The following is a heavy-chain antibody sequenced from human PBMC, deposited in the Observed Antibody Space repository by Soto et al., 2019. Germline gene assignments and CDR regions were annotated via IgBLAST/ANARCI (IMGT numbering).Heavy chain of an antibody. CDR3: ARGRRQQLVRSQYDWFDP. V-gene: IGHV4-34*01. D-gene: IGHD6-13*01. Sequence: PSETLSLTCAVYGGSFSSYCWNWIRHSPGKGLEWIGEINHSGSTNYNPSLESRVTTSVDRSKNQFSLRLSSVTAADTAVYYCARGRRQQLVRSQYDWFDPWGQGILVTVSS. CDR1: GGSFSSYC. J-gene: IGHJ5*02. CDR2: INHSGST.